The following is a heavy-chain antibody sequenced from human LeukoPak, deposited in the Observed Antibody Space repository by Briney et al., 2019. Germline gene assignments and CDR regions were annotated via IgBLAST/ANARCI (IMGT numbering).Heavy chain of an antibody. J-gene: IGHJ3*02. D-gene: IGHD6-19*01. V-gene: IGHV4-59*12. CDR1: GGSISSYY. CDR3: ARPSHSQWLGRSDAFDI. Sequence: PSETLSLTCTVSGGSISSYYWSWIRQPPGKGLEWIGYIYHSGSTYYNPSLKSRVTISVDRSKNQFSLKLSSVTAADTAVYYCARPSHSQWLGRSDAFDIWGQGTMVTVSS. CDR2: IYHSGST.